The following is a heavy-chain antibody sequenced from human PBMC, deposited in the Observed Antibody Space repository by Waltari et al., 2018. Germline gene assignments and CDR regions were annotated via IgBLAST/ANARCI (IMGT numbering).Heavy chain of an antibody. CDR1: GGSISSSSYY. CDR3: ARHSVVGATTNWFDP. V-gene: IGHV4-39*01. D-gene: IGHD1-26*01. CDR2: IYYSGST. J-gene: IGHJ5*02. Sequence: QLQLQESGPGLVKPSETPSLTCTVSGGSISSSSYYWGWIRQPPGKGLEGIGSIYYSGSTYYNPSLKSRVTISVDTSKNQFSLKLSSVTAADTAVYYCARHSVVGATTNWFDPWGQGTLVTVSS.